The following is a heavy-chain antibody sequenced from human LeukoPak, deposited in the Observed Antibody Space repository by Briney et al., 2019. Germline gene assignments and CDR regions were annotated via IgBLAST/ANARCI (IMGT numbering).Heavy chain of an antibody. J-gene: IGHJ2*01. V-gene: IGHV4-59*12. D-gene: IGHD3-9*01. CDR2: IYYSGRT. CDR1: RGTISTYF. Sequence: PSETLSLTCTVSRGTISTYFWSWIRQPPGKGLEWIGYIYYSGRTNYNPSLKSRVAMSVDTSKNQFSLKLSSVTAADTAVYYCARRYFDYSGNWYFDLWGRGTLVTVSS. CDR3: ARRYFDYSGNWYFDL.